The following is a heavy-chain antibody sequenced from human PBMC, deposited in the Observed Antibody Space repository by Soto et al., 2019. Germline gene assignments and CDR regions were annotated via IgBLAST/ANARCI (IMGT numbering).Heavy chain of an antibody. J-gene: IGHJ5*02. CDR3: ARSPAYGDYANLDT. D-gene: IGHD4-17*01. V-gene: IGHV4-4*07. CDR2: IHSTRSP. CDR1: GDSVSKYY. Sequence: SETLSLTCTVSGDSVSKYYWNWIRQPAGKGLEWIGRIHSTRSPNYNPSLKIRVTMSVDTSKNQFSLKLNLTSVTAADTAVYYCARSPAYGDYANLDTWGQGTLVTVS.